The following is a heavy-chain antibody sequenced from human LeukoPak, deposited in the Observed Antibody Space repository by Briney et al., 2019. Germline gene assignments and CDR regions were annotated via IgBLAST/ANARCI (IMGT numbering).Heavy chain of an antibody. V-gene: IGHV1-8*01. J-gene: IGHJ6*03. CDR2: MNPNSGNT. Sequence: ASVKVSCKASGYTFTSYDINWVRQATGQGLEWMGWMNPNSGNTGYAQKFQGRVTMTRNTSISTAYMELSSLRSEDTAAYYCARTLIVATIYYYYYMDVWGKGTTVTISS. D-gene: IGHD5-12*01. CDR1: GYTFTSYD. CDR3: ARTLIVATIYYYYYMDV.